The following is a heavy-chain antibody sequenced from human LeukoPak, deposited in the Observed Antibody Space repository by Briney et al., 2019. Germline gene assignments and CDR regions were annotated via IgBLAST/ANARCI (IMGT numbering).Heavy chain of an antibody. Sequence: GGSLRLSCAASGFTFSGSAMHWVRQASGKGLEWVGRIRSKANSYATAYAASVKGRFTISRDDSKNTAYLQMNSLKTEDTAVYYCTGYCSSTSCSDAFDIWGQGTMVTVSS. J-gene: IGHJ3*02. V-gene: IGHV3-73*01. CDR3: TGYCSSTSCSDAFDI. CDR1: GFTFSGSA. D-gene: IGHD2-2*01. CDR2: IRSKANSYAT.